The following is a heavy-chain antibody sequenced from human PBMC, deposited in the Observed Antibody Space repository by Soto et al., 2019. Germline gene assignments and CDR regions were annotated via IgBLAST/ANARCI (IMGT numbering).Heavy chain of an antibody. CDR3: AAGGGLPRYS. CDR2: IYHSGST. D-gene: IGHD5-12*01. Sequence: QLPLQESGSGLVKPSQTLSLTCAVSGGSISSGGYSWGWIRQPPGKGLEWIGYIYHSGSTYYNPSLKSRVTISVDRSKNQFSLKLSSVTAADTAVYYCAAGGGLPRYSWGQGTLVTVSS. CDR1: GGSISSGGYS. J-gene: IGHJ4*02. V-gene: IGHV4-30-2*01.